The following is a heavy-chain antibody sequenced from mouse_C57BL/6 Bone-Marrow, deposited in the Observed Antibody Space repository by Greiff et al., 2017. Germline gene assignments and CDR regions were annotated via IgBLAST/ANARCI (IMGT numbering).Heavy chain of an antibody. Sequence: EVKLMESGGGLVKPGGSLKLSCAASGFTFSSYAMSWVRQTPEKRLEWVATISDGGSYTYYPDNVKGRFTISRDNAKNNLYLQMSHLKSEDTAMYYCAGGDYLDYWGQGTTPTVSA. V-gene: IGHV5-4*03. CDR3: AGGDYLDY. CDR1: GFTFSSYA. J-gene: IGHJ2*01. CDR2: ISDGGSYT.